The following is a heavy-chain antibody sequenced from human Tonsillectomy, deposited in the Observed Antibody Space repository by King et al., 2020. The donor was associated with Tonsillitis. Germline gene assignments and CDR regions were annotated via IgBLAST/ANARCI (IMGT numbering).Heavy chain of an antibody. J-gene: IGHJ4*02. CDR2: INPSGGST. CDR1: GYTFTSYY. CDR3: ARDLFSNSSGWFPQDS. Sequence: QLVQSGAEVKKPGASVKVSCKASGYTFTSYYMHWVRQAPGQGLEWMGIINPSGGSTSYAQKFQGRVTMTRDTSTSTVYMELSSLRSEDTAVYYCARDLFSNSSGWFPQDSWGQGTLVTVSS. V-gene: IGHV1-46*01. D-gene: IGHD6-19*01.